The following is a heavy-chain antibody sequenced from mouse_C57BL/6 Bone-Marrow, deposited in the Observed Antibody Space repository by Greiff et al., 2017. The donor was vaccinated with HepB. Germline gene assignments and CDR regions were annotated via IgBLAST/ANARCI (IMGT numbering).Heavy chain of an antibody. CDR1: GYTFTSYW. D-gene: IGHD1-1*01. CDR3: AMVTTVVYYAMDY. V-gene: IGHV1-72*01. CDR2: IDPNSGGT. Sequence: QVLLKQPGAELVKPGASVKLSCKASGYTFTSYWMHWVKQRPGRGLEWIGRIDPNSGGTKYNEKFKSKATLTVDKPSSTAYMQLSSLTSEDSAVYYCAMVTTVVYYAMDYWGQGTSVTVSS. J-gene: IGHJ4*01.